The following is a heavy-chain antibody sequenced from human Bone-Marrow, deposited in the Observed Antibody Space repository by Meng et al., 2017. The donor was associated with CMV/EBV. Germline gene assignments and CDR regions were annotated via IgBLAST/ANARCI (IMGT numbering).Heavy chain of an antibody. J-gene: IGHJ5*02. CDR1: GGSTRSGGYH. CDR2: MYYKESA. CDR3: VREYRNYEVNWIAP. D-gene: IGHD3-3*01. Sequence: SGGSTRSGGYHWGWIRQHPGKGLEWIGSMYYKESAYYNPSLKSRVIISADPSKSQFYLKLTSVTAADTAVYYCVREYRNYEVNWIAPWGQGTLVTVSS. V-gene: IGHV4-31*02.